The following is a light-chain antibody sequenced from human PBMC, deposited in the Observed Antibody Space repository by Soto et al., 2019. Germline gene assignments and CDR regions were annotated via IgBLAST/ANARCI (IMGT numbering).Light chain of an antibody. CDR1: QSVSSY. V-gene: IGKV3-15*01. CDR3: QQYNDWHLFT. J-gene: IGKJ5*01. Sequence: EIVMTQSPATLSVSPGETATLSCRASQSVSSYLAWYQQKPGQAPRLLIYGASTRATGIPARFSGSGSVTEFTLTLSGLQSEDFAVYSCQQYNDWHLFTFGQGTRLEIK. CDR2: GAS.